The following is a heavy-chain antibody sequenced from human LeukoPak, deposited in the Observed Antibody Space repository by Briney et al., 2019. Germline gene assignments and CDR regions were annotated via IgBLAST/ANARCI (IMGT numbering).Heavy chain of an antibody. CDR2: ILSDGSKE. D-gene: IGHD3-22*01. Sequence: GGSLRLSCAASGFTFSSYGMHWVRQAPGKGLEWVAVILSDGSKEFYTDSVKGRFTISRDNSKNTLYLQMNSLRAEDTAVYYCTYDSSGYWYAFDIWGQGTMVTVSS. V-gene: IGHV3-33*01. CDR3: TYDSSGYWYAFDI. J-gene: IGHJ3*02. CDR1: GFTFSSYG.